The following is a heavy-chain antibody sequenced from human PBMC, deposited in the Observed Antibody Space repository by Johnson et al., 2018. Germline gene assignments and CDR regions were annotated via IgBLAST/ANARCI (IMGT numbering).Heavy chain of an antibody. CDR2: IARGGSVD. V-gene: IGHV3-30*18. Sequence: QVQLVESGGGVVQPGRSLRLSCAASGFIFSNYGMHWVRQAPGRGLEWVAVIARGGSVDYYADSVRGRFTISRDNSNNALYLQMNSLRPEDTALYYCTKEGDASGYLSFDYWGRGTLVTVSS. CDR3: TKEGDASGYLSFDY. CDR1: GFIFSNYG. J-gene: IGHJ4*02. D-gene: IGHD3-22*01.